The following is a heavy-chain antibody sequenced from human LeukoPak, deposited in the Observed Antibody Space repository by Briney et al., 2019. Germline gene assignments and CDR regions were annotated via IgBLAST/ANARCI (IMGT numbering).Heavy chain of an antibody. CDR3: ARDGGNSDAFDI. Sequence: SVKVSCKASGGTFSSYTISWVRQAPGQGLEWMGRIIPILGIANYAQKFQGRVTITADISTSTAYMELSSLRSEDTAVYYCARDGGNSDAFDIWGQGTMVTVSS. CDR2: IIPILGIA. D-gene: IGHD4-23*01. V-gene: IGHV1-69*04. J-gene: IGHJ3*02. CDR1: GGTFSSYT.